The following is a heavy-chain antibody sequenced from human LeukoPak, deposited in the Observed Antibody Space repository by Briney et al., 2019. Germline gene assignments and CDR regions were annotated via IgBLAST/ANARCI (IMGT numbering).Heavy chain of an antibody. Sequence: GGSLRLSCAASGFTFSSYEMNWVRQAPGKGLEWVSYISSSGSTIYYADSVKGRFTISRDNAKNSLYLQMNSLRAEDTAVYYCASLDLGSGSYDYWGQGTLVTVSS. CDR1: GFTFSSYE. D-gene: IGHD1-26*01. CDR3: ASLDLGSGSYDY. CDR2: ISSSGSTI. V-gene: IGHV3-48*03. J-gene: IGHJ4*02.